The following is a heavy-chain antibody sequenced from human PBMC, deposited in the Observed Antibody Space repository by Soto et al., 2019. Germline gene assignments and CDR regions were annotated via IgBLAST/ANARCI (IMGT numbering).Heavy chain of an antibody. CDR2: ISGSGSST. V-gene: IGHV3-23*01. D-gene: IGHD3-22*01. Sequence: GESLKISCAASGFTFSDYAMSWVRQAPGKGLEWVSAISGSGSSTYYADSVKGRFTISRDNSKNTLYLQMNSLRAEDTAVYYCAKALTGFYDTSGYYWGDYWGQGTLVTVSS. J-gene: IGHJ4*02. CDR1: GFTFSDYA. CDR3: AKALTGFYDTSGYYWGDY.